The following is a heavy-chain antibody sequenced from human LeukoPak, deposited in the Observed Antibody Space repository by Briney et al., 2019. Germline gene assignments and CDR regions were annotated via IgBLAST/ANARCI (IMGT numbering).Heavy chain of an antibody. Sequence: QSGGSLRLSCTASRFTLRSYGISWVRQAPGKGLEWVAVISYDGRNKHYPDSVKGRFTISRDISTDTLWLQMDSLRTEDTAVYYCAKGPLRGTAAAIDYWGQGTLVTVSS. CDR3: AKGPLRGTAAAIDY. CDR1: RFTLRSYG. V-gene: IGHV3-30*18. J-gene: IGHJ4*02. D-gene: IGHD2-2*01. CDR2: ISYDGRNK.